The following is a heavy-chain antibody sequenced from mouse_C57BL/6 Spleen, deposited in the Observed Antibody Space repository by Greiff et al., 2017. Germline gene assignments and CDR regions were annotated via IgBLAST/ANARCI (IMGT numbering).Heavy chain of an antibody. CDR2: IEPEDGET. CDR1: GFNIKDYY. D-gene: IGHD1-1*01. CDR3: ATTYYGSSPHWYFDV. J-gene: IGHJ1*03. Sequence: VQLQQSGAELVKPGASVKLSCTASGFNIKDYYMHWVKQRTEQGLEWIGRIEPEDGETKYAPKFPGMAPITAATSSNTAYLQLSSLTSEDTAVYYCATTYYGSSPHWYFDVWGTGTTVTVSS. V-gene: IGHV14-2*01.